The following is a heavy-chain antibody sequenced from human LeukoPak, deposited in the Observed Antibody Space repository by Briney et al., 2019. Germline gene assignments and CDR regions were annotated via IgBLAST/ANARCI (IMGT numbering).Heavy chain of an antibody. CDR1: GFTFSSYA. Sequence: PGGSLRLSCAASGFTFSSYAMSWVRQAPGKGLEWVSAISGSGGSTYYADSVKGRFTISRDNSKNTLHLQMNSLRAEDTAVYYCATDTYSSGWLDYWGQGTLVTVSS. V-gene: IGHV3-23*01. CDR2: ISGSGGST. CDR3: ATDTYSSGWLDY. J-gene: IGHJ4*02. D-gene: IGHD6-19*01.